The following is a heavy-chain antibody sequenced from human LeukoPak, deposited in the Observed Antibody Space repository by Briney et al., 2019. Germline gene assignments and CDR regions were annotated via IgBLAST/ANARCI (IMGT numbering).Heavy chain of an antibody. CDR3: ARAGSITIFGVVVAHNWFGP. CDR2: ISAYNGNT. Sequence: PGASVKVSCKASGYTFSSYGVSWVRQAPGQGLEWMGWISAYNGNTNYAQKLQGRVTMTTDTSTSTAYMQLRSLRSDDTAVYYCARAGSITIFGVVVAHNWFGPWGQGTLVTVSS. V-gene: IGHV1-18*01. D-gene: IGHD3-3*01. J-gene: IGHJ5*02. CDR1: GYTFSSYG.